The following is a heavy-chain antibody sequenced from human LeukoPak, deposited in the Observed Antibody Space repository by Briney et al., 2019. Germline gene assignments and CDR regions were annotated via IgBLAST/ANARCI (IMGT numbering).Heavy chain of an antibody. D-gene: IGHD2-2*01. Sequence: SETLSLTCTVSGGSISSYYWSWIRQPPGEGLEWIGYIYYSGSTNYNPSLKSRVTISVDTSKNQFSLKLSSVTAADTAVYYCARVVKCSTSCSIDYWGQGALVTVSS. CDR1: GGSISSYY. CDR3: ARVVKCSTSCSIDY. V-gene: IGHV4-59*08. J-gene: IGHJ4*02. CDR2: IYYSGST.